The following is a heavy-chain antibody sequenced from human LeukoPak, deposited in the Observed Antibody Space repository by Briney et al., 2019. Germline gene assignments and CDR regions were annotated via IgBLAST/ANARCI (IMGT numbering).Heavy chain of an antibody. Sequence: PGGSLRLSCAASGFTFSSYAMSWVRQAPGKGLEWVSAISGSGGSTYYADSVKGRFTISRDNSKNTLYLQMNSLRAEDTAVYYCAKDLLYYDILIHPSDRFDPWGQGTLVTVSS. CDR2: ISGSGGST. CDR1: GFTFSSYA. CDR3: AKDLLYYDILIHPSDRFDP. D-gene: IGHD3-9*01. V-gene: IGHV3-23*01. J-gene: IGHJ5*02.